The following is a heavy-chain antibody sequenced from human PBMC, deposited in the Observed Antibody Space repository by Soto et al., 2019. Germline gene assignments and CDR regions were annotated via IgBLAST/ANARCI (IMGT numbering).Heavy chain of an antibody. D-gene: IGHD3-10*01. V-gene: IGHV4-31*03. CDR2: IYYSGST. CDR1: GGSISSGGYY. Sequence: TLSLTCTVSGGSISSGGYYWSWIRQHPGKGLEWIGYIYYSGSTYYNPSLKSRVTISVDTSKNQFSLKLSSVTAADTAAYYCARGWNMVRGVIISKNSYYVDYWGQGTLVTVS. CDR3: ARGWNMVRGVIISKNSYYVDY. J-gene: IGHJ4*02.